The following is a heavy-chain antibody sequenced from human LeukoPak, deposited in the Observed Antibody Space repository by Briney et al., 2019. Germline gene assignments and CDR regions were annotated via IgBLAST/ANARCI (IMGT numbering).Heavy chain of an antibody. CDR1: GFTFSSYA. CDR3: ARVPTYCSSTSCYSLFDY. Sequence: GALRLSCAASGFTFSSYAMHWVRPAPGKGLEWVAVISYDGSNKYYADSVKGRFTISRDNSKNTLYLQMNSLRAEDTAVYYCARVPTYCSSTSCYSLFDYWGQGTLVTVSS. CDR2: ISYDGSNK. D-gene: IGHD2-2*02. V-gene: IGHV3-30-3*01. J-gene: IGHJ4*02.